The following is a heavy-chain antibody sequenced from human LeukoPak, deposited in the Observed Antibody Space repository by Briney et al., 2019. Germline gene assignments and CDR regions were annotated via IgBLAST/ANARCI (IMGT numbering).Heavy chain of an antibody. V-gene: IGHV4-59*01. D-gene: IGHD3-16*02. CDR2: IHYTGRT. CDR3: AKGPDYDYVWGSYRLDY. J-gene: IGHJ4*02. CDR1: GGSISTYY. Sequence: SETLSLTCTVSGGSISTYYLSWIRQPPGKGLEWIGYIHYTGRTNYNPSLKSRVSISVDTSKNQFSLRLSSVTAADTAVYYCAKGPDYDYVWGSYRLDYWGQGTLVTVSS.